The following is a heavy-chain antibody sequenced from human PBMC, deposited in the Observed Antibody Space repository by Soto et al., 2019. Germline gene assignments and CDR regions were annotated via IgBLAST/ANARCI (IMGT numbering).Heavy chain of an antibody. CDR3: AKVPLGGSSYYYYYMDV. J-gene: IGHJ6*03. V-gene: IGHV3-23*01. CDR2: ISGSGGST. CDR1: GFTFSSYA. D-gene: IGHD6-6*01. Sequence: GGSLRLSCAASGFTFSSYAMSWVRQAPGKGLEWVSAISGSGGSTYYADSVKGRFTISRDNSKNTLYLQMNSLRAEDTAVYYCAKVPLGGSSYYYYYMDVWGKGTTVTVSS.